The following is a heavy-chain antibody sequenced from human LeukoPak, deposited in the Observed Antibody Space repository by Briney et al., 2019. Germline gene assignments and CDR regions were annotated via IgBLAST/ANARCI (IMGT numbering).Heavy chain of an antibody. Sequence: PSETLSLTCTVSGGSISSGSYYWSWIRQPAGKGLEWIGRIYTSGSTNYNPSLKSRVTISVDTSKNQFSLKLSSVTAADTAVYYCASRTTYGDYVRNFDYWGQGTLVTVSS. CDR1: GGSISSGSYY. D-gene: IGHD4-17*01. CDR3: ASRTTYGDYVRNFDY. V-gene: IGHV4-61*02. J-gene: IGHJ4*02. CDR2: IYTSGST.